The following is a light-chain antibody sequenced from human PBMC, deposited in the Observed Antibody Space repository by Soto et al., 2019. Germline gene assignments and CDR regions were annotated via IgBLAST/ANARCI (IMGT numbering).Light chain of an antibody. CDR3: QQYGSSPPIT. V-gene: IGKV3-20*01. J-gene: IGKJ5*01. Sequence: EIVMTQSPATLSVSPGERATLSCTARQSVSSNLAWYQQKPGQAPRLLIYGASSRATGIPDRFSGSGSGTDFTLTISRLEPEDFAVYYCQQYGSSPPITFGQGTRLEIK. CDR1: QSVSSN. CDR2: GAS.